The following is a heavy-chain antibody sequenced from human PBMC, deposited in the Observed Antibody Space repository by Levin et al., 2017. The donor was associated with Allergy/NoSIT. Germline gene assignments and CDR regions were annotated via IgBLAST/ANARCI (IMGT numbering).Heavy chain of an antibody. V-gene: IGHV1-69*02. D-gene: IGHD4-17*01. Sequence: SVKVSCKASGGTFSSYPISWVRQAPGQGLEWMGRIIPILGIANYAQKFQGRVTITADKSTSTAYMELSSLRSEDTAVYYCARSSMTTVNWFDPWGQGTLVTVSS. CDR1: GGTFSSYP. CDR2: IIPILGIA. CDR3: ARSSMTTVNWFDP. J-gene: IGHJ5*02.